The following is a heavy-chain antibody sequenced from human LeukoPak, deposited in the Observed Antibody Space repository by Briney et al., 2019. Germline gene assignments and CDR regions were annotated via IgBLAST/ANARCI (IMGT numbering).Heavy chain of an antibody. D-gene: IGHD5-12*01. CDR3: ARVLRGYLTRHYYYGMDV. CDR1: GGSISSYY. V-gene: IGHV4-59*01. CDR2: IYYSGST. Sequence: SETLSLTCTVSGGSISSYYWSWIRQPPGKGLEWIGYIYYSGSTNYNPSLKSRVTISVDTSKNQFSLKLSSVTAADTAVYYCARVLRGYLTRHYYYGMDVWGQGTTVTVSS. J-gene: IGHJ6*02.